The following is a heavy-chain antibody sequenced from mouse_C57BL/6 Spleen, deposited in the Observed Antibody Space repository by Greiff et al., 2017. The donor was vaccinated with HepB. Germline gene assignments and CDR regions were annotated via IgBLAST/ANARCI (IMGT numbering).Heavy chain of an antibody. CDR2: IYPGDGDT. CDR1: GYAFSSYW. Sequence: QVQLQQSGAELVKPGASVKISCKASGYAFSSYWMNWVKQRPGKGLEWIGQIYPGDGDTNYNGKFKGKATLTADKSSSTAYMQLSSLTSEDSAVYFCARSSYYYAMDYWGQGTSVTVSS. V-gene: IGHV1-80*01. J-gene: IGHJ4*01. CDR3: ARSSYYYAMDY.